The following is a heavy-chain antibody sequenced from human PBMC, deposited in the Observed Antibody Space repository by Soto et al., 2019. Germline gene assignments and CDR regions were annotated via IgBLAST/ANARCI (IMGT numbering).Heavy chain of an antibody. V-gene: IGHV3-30*18. CDR2: ISYDGSNK. CDR1: GFTFSSYG. J-gene: IGHJ4*02. CDR3: AKDLDGSWTSPEY. Sequence: GGSLRLSCAASGFTFSSYGMHWVRQAPGKGLEWVAVISYDGSNKYYADSVKGRFTISRDNSKNTLYLQMDSLRAEDTAVYYCAKDLDGSWTSPEYWGQGTLVTVSS. D-gene: IGHD1-26*01.